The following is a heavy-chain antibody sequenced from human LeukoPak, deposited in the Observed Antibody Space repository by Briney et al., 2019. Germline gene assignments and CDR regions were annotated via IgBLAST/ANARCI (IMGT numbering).Heavy chain of an antibody. CDR2: ISYDGSNK. D-gene: IGHD1-26*01. Sequence: GRSLRLSCAASGFTFSSYGMHWVRQAPGKGLEWVAVISYDGSNKYYADSVKGRFTISRDNSKNTLYLQMDSLRAEDTAVYYCARDSIVGATDYYYGMDVWGQGTTVTVSS. CDR3: ARDSIVGATDYYYGMDV. V-gene: IGHV3-30*03. J-gene: IGHJ6*02. CDR1: GFTFSSYG.